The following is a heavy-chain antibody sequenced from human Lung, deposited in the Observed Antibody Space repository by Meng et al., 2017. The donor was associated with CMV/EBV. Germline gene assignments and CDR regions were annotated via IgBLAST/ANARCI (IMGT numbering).Heavy chain of an antibody. Sequence: ASVKVSCQASGYTFTGYYMHWVRQAPGQGLEWMGWINPNSGGTNYAQKFQGRVTMTRDTSISTAYMELSRLRSDDTAVYYCARLSRPNPGYWYFDLWGRGTXVTVSS. CDR3: ARLSRPNPGYWYFDL. CDR2: INPNSGGT. D-gene: IGHD2-2*01. CDR1: GYTFTGYY. V-gene: IGHV1-2*02. J-gene: IGHJ2*01.